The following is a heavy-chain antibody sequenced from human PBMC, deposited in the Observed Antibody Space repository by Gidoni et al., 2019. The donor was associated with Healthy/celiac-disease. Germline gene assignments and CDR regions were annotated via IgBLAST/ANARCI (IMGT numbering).Heavy chain of an antibody. D-gene: IGHD4-4*01. Sequence: QLQLQESGSGLVKPSQTLSLTCAVSGGSISSGVYSWRWIRQPPGKGLEWIGYIYHSGSTYYNPSLKSRVTISVDRSKNQFSLKLSSVTAADTAVYYCARGKHDYSNGVYYYYGMDVWGQGTTVTVSS. J-gene: IGHJ6*02. CDR3: ARGKHDYSNGVYYYYGMDV. CDR2: IYHSGST. CDR1: GGSISSGVYS. V-gene: IGHV4-30-2*01.